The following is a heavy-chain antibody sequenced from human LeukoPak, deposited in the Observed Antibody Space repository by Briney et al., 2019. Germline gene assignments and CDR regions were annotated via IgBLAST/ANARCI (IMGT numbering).Heavy chain of an antibody. D-gene: IGHD5-24*01. CDR1: GFTFSSYS. V-gene: IGHV3-21*01. J-gene: IGHJ4*02. CDR2: ISSSSSYI. Sequence: GGSLRLSCAASGFTFSSYSMNWVRQAPGKGLEWVSSISSSSSYIYYADSVKGRFTISRDNAKNSLYLQMNSLRAEDTAVYYCARDSRGDGYGEYWGQGTLVTVSS. CDR3: ARDSRGDGYGEY.